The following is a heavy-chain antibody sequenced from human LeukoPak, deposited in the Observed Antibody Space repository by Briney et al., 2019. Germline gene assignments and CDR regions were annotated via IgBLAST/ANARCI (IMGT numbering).Heavy chain of an antibody. D-gene: IGHD6-13*01. J-gene: IGHJ4*02. Sequence: ASVKVSCKASGYTFTGYYMHWVRQAPGQGLEWMGWINPNSGGTNYAQKFQGRVTMTRDTSAGTVYMELSGLRSDDTAVYYCARTLYVAAAPGGFDYWGQGTLVTVSS. CDR3: ARTLYVAAAPGGFDY. V-gene: IGHV1-2*02. CDR1: GYTFTGYY. CDR2: INPNSGGT.